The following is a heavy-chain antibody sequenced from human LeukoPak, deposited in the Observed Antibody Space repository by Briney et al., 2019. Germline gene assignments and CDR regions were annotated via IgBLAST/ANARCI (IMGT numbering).Heavy chain of an antibody. V-gene: IGHV3-23*01. CDR2: ISGSGTST. Sequence: PGGSLRLSCAASGFTFSSYAMIWVRQAPGKGLEWVSDISGSGTSTYYADSGKGRFTISRDNSKNTLYLQMNSLRAEDTAVYYCAKVYCGGDCYWHYFDYWGQGTLVTVSS. D-gene: IGHD2-21*02. CDR3: AKVYCGGDCYWHYFDY. CDR1: GFTFSSYA. J-gene: IGHJ4*02.